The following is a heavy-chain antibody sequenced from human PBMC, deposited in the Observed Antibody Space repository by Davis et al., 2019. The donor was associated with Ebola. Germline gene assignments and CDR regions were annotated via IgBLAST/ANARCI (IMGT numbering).Heavy chain of an antibody. J-gene: IGHJ5*02. D-gene: IGHD3-10*01. CDR2: IRYDGSNK. Sequence: GESLKISCAASGFTFSSYGMHWLRQAPGKGLEWVAFIRYDGSNKYYADSVKGRFTISRDNSKNTLYLQMNSLRAEDTAVYYCAKDRDYYGSGSLLSWGQGTLVTVSS. CDR1: GFTFSSYG. CDR3: AKDRDYYGSGSLLS. V-gene: IGHV3-30*02.